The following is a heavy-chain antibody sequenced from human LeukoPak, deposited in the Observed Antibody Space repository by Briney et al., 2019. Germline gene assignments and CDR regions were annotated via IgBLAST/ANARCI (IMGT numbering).Heavy chain of an antibody. D-gene: IGHD2-15*01. Sequence: SETLSLTCTVSAVSITTYYWNWIRQPPGKGLEWIGYIYYSGSSLYNPSLKSRVTLSTAPYKNQITLKLNSVTAADTAVYYCARWRGGSLRAFDVWGQGTMVTVSS. CDR3: ARWRGGSLRAFDV. CDR2: IYYSGSS. J-gene: IGHJ3*01. CDR1: AVSITTYY. V-gene: IGHV4-59*01.